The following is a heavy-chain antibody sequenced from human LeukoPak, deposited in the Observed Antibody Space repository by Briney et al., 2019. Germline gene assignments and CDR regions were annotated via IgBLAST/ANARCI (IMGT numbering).Heavy chain of an antibody. V-gene: IGHV3-7*03. CDR2: IKQDGSEK. CDR3: ARDYYDSSGYWFDP. D-gene: IGHD3-22*01. J-gene: IGHJ5*02. Sequence: GGSLRLSCVAFGFPFSSYWMTWVRQAPGKGLEWVANIKQDGSEKYYVDSVKGRFTISRDNAKNSLYLQMNSLRAEDTAVYYCARDYYDSSGYWFDPWGQGTLVTVSS. CDR1: GFPFSSYW.